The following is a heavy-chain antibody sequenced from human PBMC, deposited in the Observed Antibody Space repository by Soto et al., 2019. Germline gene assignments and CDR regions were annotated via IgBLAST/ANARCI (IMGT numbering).Heavy chain of an antibody. D-gene: IGHD1-26*01. J-gene: IGHJ6*02. CDR1: GFTFSSNA. Sequence: EVQLLESGGGLVQPGGSLRLCCAASGFTFSSNAMNWVRQAPGKGLEWVSAISGSGGNTYYADSVKGRFTISRDNSKNTLYLQMNSLRAEDTAVYYCAKDGATADLWTYALDVWGPGTTVTVSS. CDR3: AKDGATADLWTYALDV. CDR2: ISGSGGNT. V-gene: IGHV3-23*01.